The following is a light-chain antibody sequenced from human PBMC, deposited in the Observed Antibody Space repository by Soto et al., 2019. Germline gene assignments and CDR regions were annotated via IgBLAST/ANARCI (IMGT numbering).Light chain of an antibody. V-gene: IGKV3-15*01. CDR3: QQYSKWPPRYS. J-gene: IGKJ2*03. Sequence: EIVLTQSPATLSLSPGERATLSCRASQSVDINLAWYQEKPGQAPRLLIYEASTRATDIPSRFSGSGSGTDFTLTISSLRPEDFAMYFCQQYSKWPPRYSFGQGTKVDIK. CDR2: EAS. CDR1: QSVDIN.